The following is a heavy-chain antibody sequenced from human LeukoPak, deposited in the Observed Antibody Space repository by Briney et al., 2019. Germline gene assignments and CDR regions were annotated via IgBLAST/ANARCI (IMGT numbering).Heavy chain of an antibody. J-gene: IGHJ4*02. D-gene: IGHD3-10*01. Sequence: GGSLRLSCASSGFTFSSYAMSWVRQAPGKGLEWVSAISGSGGSTYYADSVKGRFTISRDNSKNTLYVQMNSLRAEDTAVYYCARGGSPIDYWGQGTLVTVSS. CDR3: ARGGSPIDY. CDR1: GFTFSSYA. V-gene: IGHV3-23*01. CDR2: ISGSGGST.